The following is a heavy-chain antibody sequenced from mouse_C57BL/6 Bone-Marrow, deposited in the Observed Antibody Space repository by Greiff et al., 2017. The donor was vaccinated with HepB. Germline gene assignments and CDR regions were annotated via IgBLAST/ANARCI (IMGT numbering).Heavy chain of an antibody. CDR2: ISDCGSYT. J-gene: IGHJ1*03. D-gene: IGHD2-3*01. CDR3: ARDHDGVHWYCDV. CDR1: GFTFSSYA. Sequence: EVQLVESGGGLVKPGGSLKLSCAASGFTFSSYAMSWVRQTPEKRLVWIATISDCGSYTYYPDNVKGRFTISRDNAKNNLYLQMRHLKSEDTAIYYCARDHDGVHWYCDVGGTGTGATVSA. V-gene: IGHV5-4*01.